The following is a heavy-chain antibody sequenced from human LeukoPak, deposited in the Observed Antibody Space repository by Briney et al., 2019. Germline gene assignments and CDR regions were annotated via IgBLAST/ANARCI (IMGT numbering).Heavy chain of an antibody. J-gene: IGHJ4*02. CDR2: IHPHGTM. V-gene: IGHV4-39*01. D-gene: IGHD1-26*01. CDR3: SRGWDACKLGNY. CDR1: DESISSSSYY. Sequence: PSETLSLTCTVSDESISSSSYYWGWIRQSPGKGLEWIGTIHPHGTMFYNPSLESRVTISVDKSKRLFSLKLRSVTAADTAVYHCSRGWDACKLGNYWGQGTVASVSS.